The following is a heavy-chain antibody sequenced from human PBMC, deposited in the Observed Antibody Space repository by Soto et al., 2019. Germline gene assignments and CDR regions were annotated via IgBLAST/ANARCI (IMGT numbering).Heavy chain of an antibody. J-gene: IGHJ4*02. Sequence: ASVKVSCKASGYTVTGYYMHWVRQSPGQGLEWMGWINPNSGGTNYAQKFQGRVTMTRDTSISTAYMELSRLRSDDTAVYYCARGGFWSGYYTYYWGQGTLVTVSS. V-gene: IGHV1-2*02. CDR3: ARGGFWSGYYTYY. CDR1: GYTVTGYY. CDR2: INPNSGGT. D-gene: IGHD3-3*01.